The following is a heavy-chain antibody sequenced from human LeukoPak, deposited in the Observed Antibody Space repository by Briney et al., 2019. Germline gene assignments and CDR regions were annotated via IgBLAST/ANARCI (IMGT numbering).Heavy chain of an antibody. Sequence: GALRLSCAASGFSVSSSYIYWVRQAPGKGLEWVSFFYRGDTTYYAESVRGRFTISRDNSKNTLYLLVNSLMPEDTAVYYCAREVISIPSYFDSWGQGTLVTVSS. CDR2: FYRGDTT. CDR3: AREVISIPSYFDS. V-gene: IGHV3-53*01. J-gene: IGHJ4*02. CDR1: GFSVSSSY. D-gene: IGHD2-21*01.